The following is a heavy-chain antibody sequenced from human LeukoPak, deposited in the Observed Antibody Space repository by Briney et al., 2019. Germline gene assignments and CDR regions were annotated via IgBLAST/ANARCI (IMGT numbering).Heavy chain of an antibody. CDR2: INPSGGST. V-gene: IGHV1-46*01. CDR3: ARVNTGSSGYYDYYGMDV. CDR1: GYTFTSYY. Sequence: GASVKVSCKASGYTFTSYYMHWVRQAPGQGLEWMGIINPSGGSTSYAQKFQGRVTMTRDTSTSTAYMELSSLRSGDTAVYYCARVNTGSSGYYDYYGMDVWGQGTTVTVSS. J-gene: IGHJ6*02. D-gene: IGHD3-22*01.